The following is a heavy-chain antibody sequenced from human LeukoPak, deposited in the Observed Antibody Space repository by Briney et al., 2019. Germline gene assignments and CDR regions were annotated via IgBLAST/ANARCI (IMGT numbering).Heavy chain of an antibody. D-gene: IGHD3-10*01. V-gene: IGHV4-39*01. J-gene: IGHJ5*02. Sequence: PSETLSLTCTVSGGSISSSSYYWGWIRQPPGKGLEWIGSIYYSGSTYYNPSLKSRVTISVDTSKNQFSLKLSSVTAADTAVYYCARHGSGSYPKGFDPWGQGTLVTVSS. CDR2: IYYSGST. CDR1: GGSISSSSYY. CDR3: ARHGSGSYPKGFDP.